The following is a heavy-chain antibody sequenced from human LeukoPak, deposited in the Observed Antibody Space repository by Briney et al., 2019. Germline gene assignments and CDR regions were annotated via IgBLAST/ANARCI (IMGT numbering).Heavy chain of an antibody. D-gene: IGHD3-10*01. CDR2: ISYDGSNK. Sequence: LPGGSLRLSCAASGFTFSSYGMHWVRQAPGKGLEWVAVISYDGSNKYYADSVKGRFTISRDNSKNTLYLQMNSLRAEDTAVYYCARDIQDYRFDYWGQGTLVTVSS. CDR1: GFTFSSYG. V-gene: IGHV3-30*03. CDR3: ARDIQDYRFDY. J-gene: IGHJ4*02.